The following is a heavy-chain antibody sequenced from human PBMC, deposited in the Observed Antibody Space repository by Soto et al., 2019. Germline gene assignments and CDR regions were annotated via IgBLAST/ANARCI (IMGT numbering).Heavy chain of an antibody. D-gene: IGHD6-19*01. CDR3: ARDRSSGWLDY. V-gene: IGHV3-33*01. Sequence: QVQLVESGGGVVQSGRSLRLSCAASGFTFSSYGMHWVRQAPGKGLEWVAVIWYDGSNKDYADSVKGRFTISRDNSKNTRYRQMNSLRAEDTAVYYCARDRSSGWLDYWGQGTLVTVSS. CDR1: GFTFSSYG. J-gene: IGHJ4*02. CDR2: IWYDGSNK.